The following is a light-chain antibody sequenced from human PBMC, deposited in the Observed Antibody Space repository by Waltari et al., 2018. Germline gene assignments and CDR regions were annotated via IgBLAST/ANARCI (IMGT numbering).Light chain of an antibody. CDR1: QSISIW. V-gene: IGKV1-5*03. J-gene: IGKJ2*01. CDR2: KSS. CDR3: QHYNNYPVA. Sequence: DIQMTQSPSTLSASVGDRVSITCRDSQSISIWLAWYQQKSGSASKILISKSSSLEYGVPSRFSGSGSGTEFTLTITNIQPDDFATYYCQHYNNYPVAFGPGTKLEIK.